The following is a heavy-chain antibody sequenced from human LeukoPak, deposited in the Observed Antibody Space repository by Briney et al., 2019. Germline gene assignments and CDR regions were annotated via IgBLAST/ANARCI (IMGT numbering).Heavy chain of an antibody. CDR1: GGTFSSYS. V-gene: IGHV1-69*04. CDR3: ARDFKESKWNDAHWFDP. J-gene: IGHJ5*02. D-gene: IGHD1-20*01. CDR2: IIPIFDIP. Sequence: ASVKVSCKASGGTFSSYSISWVRQAPGQGLEWMRRIIPIFDIPNYAQKFQGRVTIAADKSTSTAYMELSSLRSEDTAVYYCARDFKESKWNDAHWFDPWGQGTLVTVPS.